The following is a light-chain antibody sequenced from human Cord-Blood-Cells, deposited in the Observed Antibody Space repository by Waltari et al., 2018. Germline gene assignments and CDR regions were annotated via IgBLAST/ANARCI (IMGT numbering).Light chain of an antibody. CDR3: QAWDSSTYV. Sequence: SYELTQPPSVSVSPGQPASITCSGDKLGDQYACWYQQKPGQSPVLVIYQDSKRPSGIPERFSGSNSGNTATLTISGTQAMDEADYYCQAWDSSTYVFGTGTKVTVL. CDR1: KLGDQY. CDR2: QDS. J-gene: IGLJ1*01. V-gene: IGLV3-1*01.